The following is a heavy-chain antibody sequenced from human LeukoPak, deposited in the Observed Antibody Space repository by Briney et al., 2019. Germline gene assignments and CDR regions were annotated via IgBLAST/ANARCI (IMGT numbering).Heavy chain of an antibody. V-gene: IGHV1-2*02. CDR3: ARGDTLVREVPEYYYDY. J-gene: IGHJ4*02. CDR1: GFTFTNYF. CDR2: INSKTGAT. Sequence: ASVKVSCKASGFTFTNYFLHWVRQTPGQGLEWMAYINSKTGATTYAQKFLGRVTLTTDTSISTTYMDLSRPTSGDTAVYYCARGDTLVREVPEYYYDYWGQGTLVTVSS. D-gene: IGHD3-10*01.